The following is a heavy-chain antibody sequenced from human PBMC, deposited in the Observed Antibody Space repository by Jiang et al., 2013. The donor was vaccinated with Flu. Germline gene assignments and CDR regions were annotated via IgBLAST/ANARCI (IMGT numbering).Heavy chain of an antibody. CDR3: ARDRIAALDY. Sequence: QLVESGGGVVQPGTSLRLSCAASGFPFGSFPMHWVRLAPGKGLEWVALISYDGTNKYYADSVKGRFTISRENSKSMLYLQMNSLRTDDMAVYYCARDRIAALDYWGQGTLVTVSS. V-gene: IGHV3-30-3*01. CDR2: ISYDGTNK. D-gene: IGHD6-13*01. CDR1: GFPFGSFP. J-gene: IGHJ4*02.